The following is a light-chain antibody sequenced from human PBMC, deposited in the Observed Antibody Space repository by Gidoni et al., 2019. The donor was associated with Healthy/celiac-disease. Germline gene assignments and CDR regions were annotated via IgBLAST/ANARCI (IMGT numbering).Light chain of an antibody. J-gene: IGKJ4*01. Sequence: EIVMTQSPATLSVSPGERATLSCTASQSVSSNLAWYQQKPGQAPRLLIYGASTSATGIPARFSGSGSGTEFTLTISSLQSEDFAVYYCQQYNNWPYTFGGGTKVEIK. CDR1: QSVSSN. CDR2: GAS. V-gene: IGKV3-15*01. CDR3: QQYNNWPYT.